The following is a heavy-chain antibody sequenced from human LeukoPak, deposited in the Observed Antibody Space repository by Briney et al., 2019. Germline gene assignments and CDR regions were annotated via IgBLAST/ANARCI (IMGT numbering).Heavy chain of an antibody. CDR1: GFIFSNYG. V-gene: IGHV3-30*02. CDR2: LGSDENNK. D-gene: IGHD4-17*01. CDR3: AKDLTTVTTQGDY. Sequence: GGSLRLSCAASGFIFSNYGMHWVRQAPGKGLEWVSFLGSDENNKNYADSVKGQFTISRDNSKNTLYLQMNSLRPEDTAVYYCAKDLTTVTTQGDYWGQGTLVTVSS. J-gene: IGHJ4*02.